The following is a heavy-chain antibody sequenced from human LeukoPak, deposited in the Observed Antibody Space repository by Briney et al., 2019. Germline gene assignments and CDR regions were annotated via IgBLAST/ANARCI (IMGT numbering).Heavy chain of an antibody. Sequence: SETLSLTCGISGHSTTRGYYWAWFRPSPGKGPEWIATFFKSEKSFYNASLESRVIMSLDTSKSQFSLNLTSVTAADTAVYYCARVLPVPYLLDSWGQGTHVTVSS. CDR2: FFKSEKS. D-gene: IGHD3-10*02. CDR3: ARVLPVPYLLDS. J-gene: IGHJ4*02. CDR1: GHSTTRGYY. V-gene: IGHV4-38-2*01.